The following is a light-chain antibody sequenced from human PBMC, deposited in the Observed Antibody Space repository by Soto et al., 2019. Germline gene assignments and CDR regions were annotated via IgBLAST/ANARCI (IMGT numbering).Light chain of an antibody. CDR3: QQYNYWAII. CDR1: QSVADN. J-gene: IGKJ5*01. Sequence: EVVMTQSPATLSVSPGERVTLSCRSSQSVADNLAWFQQKPGHGPRLLIYGASTRATGFPAGFSGSGSETDFTLNVRSLGSEDSAVYCCQQYNYWAIIFGQGIRLEI. V-gene: IGKV3-15*01. CDR2: GAS.